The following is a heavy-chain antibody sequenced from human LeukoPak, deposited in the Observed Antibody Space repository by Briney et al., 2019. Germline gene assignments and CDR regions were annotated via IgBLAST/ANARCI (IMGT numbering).Heavy chain of an antibody. D-gene: IGHD2-15*01. Sequence: GGSLRLSCAASGFTFDNYGMHWVRQAPGKGLDWVAVTSYDGSDKYYADSVKGRFTISRDNSNNTLYLQMSSLSAEDTAVYYCAKDRGSYYYDIDVWGQGTTVTVS. CDR3: AKDRGSYYYDIDV. V-gene: IGHV3-30*18. CDR1: GFTFDNYG. J-gene: IGHJ6*02. CDR2: TSYDGSDK.